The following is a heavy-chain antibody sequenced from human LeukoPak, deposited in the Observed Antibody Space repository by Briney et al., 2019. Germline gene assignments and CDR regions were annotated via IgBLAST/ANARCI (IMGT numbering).Heavy chain of an antibody. CDR3: AQWSRYFDY. CDR2: ISGSGYST. J-gene: IGHJ4*02. V-gene: IGHV3-23*01. D-gene: IGHD1-26*01. Sequence: GGSLRLSCTASGFTFGDYAMSWFRQAPGKGLEWVSAISGSGYSTYYADSVKGRFTISRDNSKNTLYLQMNSLRAEDTALYFCAQWSRYFDYWGQGTLVTVSS. CDR1: GFTFGDYA.